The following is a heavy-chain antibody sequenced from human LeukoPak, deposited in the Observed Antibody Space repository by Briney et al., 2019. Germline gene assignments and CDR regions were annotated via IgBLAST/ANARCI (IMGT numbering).Heavy chain of an antibody. D-gene: IGHD1-26*01. CDR3: ARGSQWELLFGY. CDR2: MNPNSGNT. J-gene: IGHJ4*02. CDR1: GYTFTSYD. Sequence: ASVKVSCKASGYTFTSYDFNWVRQATGQGLEWMGWMNPNSGNTGYAQKFRGRVTITRNTSISTAYMELSSLRSEDTAVYYCARGSQWELLFGYWGQGTLVTVSS. V-gene: IGHV1-8*03.